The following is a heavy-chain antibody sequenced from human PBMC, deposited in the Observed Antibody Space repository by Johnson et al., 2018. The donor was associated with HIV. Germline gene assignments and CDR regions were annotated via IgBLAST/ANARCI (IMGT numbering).Heavy chain of an antibody. CDR1: GFTFSNYG. J-gene: IGHJ3*02. Sequence: VQLVESGGGVVQPGGSLRLSCAASGFTFSNYGIHWVRQAPGKGLEWVAFIRYDGSNKYYVDSVKGRFTISRDNSKNTLYLQMNSLRAEDTALYYCARVRTTMILGFDIWGQGTMVTVSS. CDR3: ARVRTTMILGFDI. V-gene: IGHV3-30*02. D-gene: IGHD3-22*01. CDR2: IRYDGSNK.